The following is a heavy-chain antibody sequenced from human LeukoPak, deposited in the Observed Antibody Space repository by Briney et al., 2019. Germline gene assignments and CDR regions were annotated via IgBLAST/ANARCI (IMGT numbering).Heavy chain of an antibody. CDR1: GYTFTSYA. Sequence: ASVKVSCKASGYTFTSYAMHWVRQAPGQRLEWMGWINTGNGNTKYSQKIQGRVTLTRDTSANTGYMELSSLRSEDTAVYYCATSWFGESSDAWGQGTTVTVSS. D-gene: IGHD3-10*01. J-gene: IGHJ6*02. V-gene: IGHV1-3*04. CDR2: INTGNGNT. CDR3: ATSWFGESSDA.